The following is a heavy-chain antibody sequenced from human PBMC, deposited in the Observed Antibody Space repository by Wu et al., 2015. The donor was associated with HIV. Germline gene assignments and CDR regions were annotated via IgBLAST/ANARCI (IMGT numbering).Heavy chain of an antibody. CDR3: ARVLHQYYDYDAFDI. V-gene: IGHV1-2*02. J-gene: IGHJ3*02. D-gene: IGHD1-26*01. CDR1: GYTFSNFW. CDR2: IDPNTAAT. Sequence: QVKLVQSRSEMKKPGDSLKVSCKASGYTFSNFWIHWMRLVPGQGLEWMGLIDPNTAATAYAQTFQYRVTLSRDKSTTTVYMEMKSLTSEDTGVYFCARVLHQYYDYDAFDIWGQGTRGHRL.